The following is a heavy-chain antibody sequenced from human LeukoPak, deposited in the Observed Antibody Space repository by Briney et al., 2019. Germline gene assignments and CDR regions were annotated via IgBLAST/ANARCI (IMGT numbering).Heavy chain of an antibody. Sequence: GGSLRLSCAASGFTFSSYGMHWVRQAPGKGLEWVAFIRLDGNNKYYADSVKGRFTLSRDNSKNTLSLQMNSLRAEDTAVYYCAKDKNDYGDCYYMDVWGKGTTVTVSS. V-gene: IGHV3-30*02. CDR2: IRLDGNNK. D-gene: IGHD4-17*01. CDR1: GFTFSSYG. CDR3: AKDKNDYGDCYYMDV. J-gene: IGHJ6*03.